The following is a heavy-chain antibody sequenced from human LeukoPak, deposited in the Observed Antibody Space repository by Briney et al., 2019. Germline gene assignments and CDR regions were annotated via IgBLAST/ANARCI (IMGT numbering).Heavy chain of an antibody. CDR3: AKEEYSSGWYEGNWFDP. V-gene: IGHV3-30*02. CDR1: GFTFSSYG. J-gene: IGHJ5*02. Sequence: GGSLRLSCAASGFTFSSYGMHWVRQAPGKGLEWVAFIRYDGSNKYYADSVKGRFTISRDNSKNTLYLQMNSLRAEDTAVYYCAKEEYSSGWYEGNWFDPWGQGTLVTVSS. D-gene: IGHD6-19*01. CDR2: IRYDGSNK.